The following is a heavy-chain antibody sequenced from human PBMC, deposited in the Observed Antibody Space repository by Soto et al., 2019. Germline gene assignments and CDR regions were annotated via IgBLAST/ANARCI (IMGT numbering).Heavy chain of an antibody. Sequence: QVQLVQSGAEEKKPGASVKVSCKASGYTFTSYGLHWVRQAPGQRLEWMGWINAGNGNTKYSQKFQGRVTITRYTSASTVNKGLSSLRPEDTAVYYCASNHHVATPYGMDVWGQGTTVTVSS. CDR1: GYTFTSYG. J-gene: IGHJ6*02. V-gene: IGHV1-3*05. D-gene: IGHD2-15*01. CDR3: ASNHHVATPYGMDV. CDR2: INAGNGNT.